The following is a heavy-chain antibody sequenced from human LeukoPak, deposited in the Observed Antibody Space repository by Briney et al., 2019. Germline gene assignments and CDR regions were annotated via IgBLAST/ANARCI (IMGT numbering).Heavy chain of an antibody. Sequence: GGSLRLSCAASGFTFSSYSMNWVRQAPGKGLEWVSSISSSSYIYYADSVKGRFTITRDNAKNSLYLQMNSLRAEDTAVYYCAREATYSSRPYWGQGTLVTVSS. CDR2: ISSSSYI. CDR1: GFTFSSYS. J-gene: IGHJ4*02. D-gene: IGHD6-13*01. CDR3: AREATYSSRPY. V-gene: IGHV3-21*01.